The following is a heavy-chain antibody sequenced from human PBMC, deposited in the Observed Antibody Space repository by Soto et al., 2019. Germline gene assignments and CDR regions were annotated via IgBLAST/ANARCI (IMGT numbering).Heavy chain of an antibody. J-gene: IGHJ3*02. CDR2: ISPDGSNA. CDR3: ARGPSHGAFDI. Sequence: QVQLVESGGDVVQPGRSLRLSCAASGSTFSSYDIHWVRQAPGKGLEWVAHISPDGSNAYYADSVKGRFTVSRDNAKNTDYLQMNSLRAEDAAVYYCARGPSHGAFDIWGQGTMVTVSS. V-gene: IGHV3-30-3*01. CDR1: GSTFSSYD.